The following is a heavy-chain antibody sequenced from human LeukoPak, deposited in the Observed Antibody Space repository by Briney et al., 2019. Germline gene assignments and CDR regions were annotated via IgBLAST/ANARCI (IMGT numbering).Heavy chain of an antibody. V-gene: IGHV3-74*01. CDR3: AKDMSFCSSTSCYKFGAFDI. J-gene: IGHJ3*02. Sequence: PGGSLRLSCAASGFTFITYWMHWVRQAPGKGLVWVSSINSDGSTTTYADSVKGRFTISRDNAKNSLYLQMNSLRAEDTALYYCAKDMSFCSSTSCYKFGAFDIWGQGTMVTVSS. CDR2: INSDGSTT. CDR1: GFTFITYW. D-gene: IGHD2-2*02.